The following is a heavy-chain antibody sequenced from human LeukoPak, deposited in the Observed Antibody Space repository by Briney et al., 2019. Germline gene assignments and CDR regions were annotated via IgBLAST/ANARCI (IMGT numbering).Heavy chain of an antibody. J-gene: IGHJ3*02. Sequence: GGSLRLSCAASGFIFSSYAMSWVRQAPGKGLEWVSAISGSGGSTYYADSVKGRFTISRDNSKNTLYLQMNSLRAEDTAVYYCAKVRASPGAFDIWGQGTMVTVSS. CDR2: ISGSGGST. CDR3: AKVRASPGAFDI. D-gene: IGHD3-10*01. CDR1: GFIFSSYA. V-gene: IGHV3-23*01.